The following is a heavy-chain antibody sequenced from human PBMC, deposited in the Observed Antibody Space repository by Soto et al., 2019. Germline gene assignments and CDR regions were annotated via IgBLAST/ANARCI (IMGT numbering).Heavy chain of an antibody. Sequence: QVQLQQWGAGLLKPSETLSLSCAVYGAPFRSRSFSGYYWSWIRQPPGKGLEWIGEITDSGSTNYNPSLKIRVTIAADTSKNQFFLKVNSVIAADTAVYYCARDRVEETTFVNDYNGMDVWGQGTTVTVSS. CDR2: ITDSGST. J-gene: IGHJ6*02. D-gene: IGHD3-16*01. V-gene: IGHV4-34*01. CDR3: ARDRVEETTFVNDYNGMDV. CDR1: GAPFRSRSFSGYY.